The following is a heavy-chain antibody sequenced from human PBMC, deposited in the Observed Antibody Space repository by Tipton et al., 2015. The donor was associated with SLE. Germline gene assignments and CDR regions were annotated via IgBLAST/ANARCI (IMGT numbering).Heavy chain of an antibody. CDR2: IYHSGNT. CDR1: GSSITNGYY. CDR3: ARSRRLRFPINWYFDL. D-gene: IGHD3-3*01. Sequence: LRLSCAVSGSSITNGYYWGWIRQPPGKGLEWIGSIYHSGNTYYNPSLKNRVTISIDTSKNQFSLKLSSVTAADTAVYYCARSRRLRFPINWYFDLWGRGTLVTVSS. V-gene: IGHV4-38-2*01. J-gene: IGHJ2*01.